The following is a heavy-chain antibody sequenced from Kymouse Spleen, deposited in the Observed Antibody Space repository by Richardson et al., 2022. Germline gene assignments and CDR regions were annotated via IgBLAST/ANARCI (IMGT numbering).Heavy chain of an antibody. CDR2: IWYDGSNK. CDR3: ARERGWNFFYYYYYGMDV. J-gene: IGHJ6*02. CDR1: GFTFSSYG. D-gene: IGHD1-7*01. Sequence: QVQLVESGGGVVQPGRSLRLSCAASGFTFSSYGMHWVRQAPGKGLEWVAVIWYDGSNKYYADSVKGRFTISRDNSKNTLYLQMNSLRAEDTAVYYCARERGWNFFYYYYYGMDVWGQGTTVTVSS. V-gene: IGHV3-33*01.